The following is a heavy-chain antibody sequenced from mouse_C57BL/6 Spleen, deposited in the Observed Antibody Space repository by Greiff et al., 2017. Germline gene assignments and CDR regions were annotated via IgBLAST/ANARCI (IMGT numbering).Heavy chain of an antibody. CDR2: ILPGRGST. CDR1: GYTFTGYW. Sequence: QVQLKQSGAELMKPGASVKLSCTATGYTFTGYWIEWVKQRPGHGLEWIGEILPGRGSTNYTAKFKGKATVTADTSSNTAYMQRSSLTAEDSAIYYCARVNWDDYAMDYWGQGTAVTVSS. V-gene: IGHV1-9*01. J-gene: IGHJ4*01. D-gene: IGHD4-1*01. CDR3: ARVNWDDYAMDY.